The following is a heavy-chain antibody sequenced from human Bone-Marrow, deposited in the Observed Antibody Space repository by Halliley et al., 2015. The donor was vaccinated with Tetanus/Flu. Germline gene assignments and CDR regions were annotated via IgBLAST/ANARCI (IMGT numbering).Heavy chain of an antibody. Sequence: EWIGYIYYSGSTYYNPSLKSRVIISVDPSKNQFSLKLSSVTAADTAVYYCARAVYSGYVLDYWGQGTLVTVSS. J-gene: IGHJ4*02. V-gene: IGHV4-30-4*01. D-gene: IGHD5-12*01. CDR2: IYYSGST. CDR3: ARAVYSGYVLDY.